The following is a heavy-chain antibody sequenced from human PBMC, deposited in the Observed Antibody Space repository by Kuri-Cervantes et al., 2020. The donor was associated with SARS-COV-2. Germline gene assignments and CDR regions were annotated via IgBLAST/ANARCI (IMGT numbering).Heavy chain of an antibody. V-gene: IGHV3-15*01. Sequence: GESLKISCAASGFTFSNAWMSWVRQAPGKGLEWVGRIKSKTDGGTTDYAAPVKDRFTISRDDSKNTLYLQMNSLKTEDTAVYYCTNPIEGELPGYYYGMDVWGQGTTVTVSS. J-gene: IGHJ6*02. CDR1: GFTFSNAW. CDR3: TNPIEGELPGYYYGMDV. CDR2: IKSKTDGGTT. D-gene: IGHD4-23*01.